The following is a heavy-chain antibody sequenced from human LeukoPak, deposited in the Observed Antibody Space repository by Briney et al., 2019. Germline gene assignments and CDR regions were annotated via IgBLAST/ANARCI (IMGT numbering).Heavy chain of an antibody. D-gene: IGHD1-1*01. J-gene: IGHJ4*02. CDR1: GYSFTSYW. V-gene: IGHV5-51*01. CDR3: ARHEIRLQLLPPHYFDY. Sequence: GEPLKISGKASGYSFTSYWIAWVRQMPGKGLEWMGVIYPGDSHTKYSPSFEGQVTISADKSSNTASLQWSSLKASDTAINYCARHEIRLQLLPPHYFDYWGQGTLVTVSS. CDR2: IYPGDSHT.